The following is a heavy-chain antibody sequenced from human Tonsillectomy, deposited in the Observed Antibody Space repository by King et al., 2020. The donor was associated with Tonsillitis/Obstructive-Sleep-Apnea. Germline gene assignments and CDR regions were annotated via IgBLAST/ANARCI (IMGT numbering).Heavy chain of an antibody. CDR2: IFYSVST. Sequence: HVQLQESGPGLVKPSETLSLTCTVSGGSISSYYWSWIRQPPGKGLEWIGLIFYSVSTNYNPPPKIRVTISVATSNNQFSLKLSSVTAADTAVYYCARDHCSSTSCYGNYYYMDVWGKGTTVTVSS. V-gene: IGHV4-59*01. CDR1: GGSISSYY. J-gene: IGHJ6*03. D-gene: IGHD2-2*01. CDR3: ARDHCSSTSCYGNYYYMDV.